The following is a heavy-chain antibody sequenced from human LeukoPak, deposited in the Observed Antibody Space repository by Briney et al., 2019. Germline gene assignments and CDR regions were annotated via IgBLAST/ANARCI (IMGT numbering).Heavy chain of an antibody. CDR2: IYYSGST. CDR3: ARMAAERWNYYYSYVDV. Sequence: PSQTLSLTCTVSGGSLSSYYWSWIRQPPGKGLEWIWDIYYSGSTNYNPSLKSRVTISVDTSKNQFSLKLSSVSAADTAVYYCARMAAERWNYYYSYVDVWAKGTTVTVSS. V-gene: IGHV4-59*12. J-gene: IGHJ6*03. CDR1: GGSLSSYY. D-gene: IGHD6-25*01.